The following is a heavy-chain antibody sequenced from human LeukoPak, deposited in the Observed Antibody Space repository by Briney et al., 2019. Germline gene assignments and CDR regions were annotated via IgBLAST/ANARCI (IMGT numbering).Heavy chain of an antibody. CDR3: ARTVYDLRGQRLIPGLDY. D-gene: IGHD6-25*01. V-gene: IGHV3-30*03. CDR2: ISYDGSKK. J-gene: IGHJ4*02. Sequence: GGSLRLSCAASGFTFRSYGMHWVRQAPGKGLEWVAVISYDGSKKYYADSVKGRFTISRDNSKNTLDLQMDSLRAEDTAVYYCARTVYDLRGQRLIPGLDYWGQGTLVTVSS. CDR1: GFTFRSYG.